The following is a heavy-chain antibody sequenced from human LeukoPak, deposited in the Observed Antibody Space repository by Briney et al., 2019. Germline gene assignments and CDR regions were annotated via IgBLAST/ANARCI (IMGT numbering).Heavy chain of an antibody. V-gene: IGHV1-2*02. Sequence: ASVKVSCKASGYTFTCYYMHWVRQAPGQGLEWMGWINPNSGGTNYAQKFQGRVTITRNTSISTAYMELSSLRSEDTAVYYCARVYRSIAARPKWRGGLGYWGQGTLVTVSS. CDR1: GYTFTCYY. J-gene: IGHJ4*02. CDR2: INPNSGGT. CDR3: ARVYRSIAARPKWRGGLGY. D-gene: IGHD6-6*01.